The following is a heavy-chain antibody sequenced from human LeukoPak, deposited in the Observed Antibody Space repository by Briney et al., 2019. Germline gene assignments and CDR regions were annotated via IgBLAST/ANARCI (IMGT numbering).Heavy chain of an antibody. CDR2: ISAYNGNT. CDR3: ARDGYWNDADVVFDY. V-gene: IGHV1-18*01. D-gene: IGHD1-1*01. Sequence: ASVKVSCKASGYTFTSYGISWVRQAPGQGLEWMGWISAYNGNTNYAQKLQGRVTMTTDTSTSTAYMELRSLRSDDTAVYYCARDGYWNDADVVFDYWGQGTLVTVSS. J-gene: IGHJ4*02. CDR1: GYTFTSYG.